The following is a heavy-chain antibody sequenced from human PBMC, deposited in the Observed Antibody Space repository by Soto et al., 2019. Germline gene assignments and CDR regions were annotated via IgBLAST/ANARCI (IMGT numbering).Heavy chain of an antibody. CDR1: GYTFTSYA. V-gene: IGHV1-18*01. Sequence: QVQLVQSGAEVKKPGASVKVSCKASGYTFTSYAISWVRQAPGQGLEWMGWISAYNGNTKYAQKVQGRVTMTTDTSTSTAYMDLRSLSSDDTAVYYCGRDVNSGTFDYWGQGTLVNVSS. J-gene: IGHJ4*02. D-gene: IGHD3-10*01. CDR2: ISAYNGNT. CDR3: GRDVNSGTFDY.